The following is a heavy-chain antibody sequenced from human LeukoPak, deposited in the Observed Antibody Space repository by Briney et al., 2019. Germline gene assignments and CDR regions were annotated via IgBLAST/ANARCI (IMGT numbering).Heavy chain of an antibody. CDR2: ISAYNGNT. CDR3: ARAHYYYYYMDV. V-gene: IGHV1-18*01. Sequence: ASVKVSCKASGYTFTSYGISWVRQAPGQGLEWMGWISAYNGNTNYAQKLQGRVTMTTDTSTSAAYMELRSLRSDDTAVYYCARAHYYYYYMDVWGKGTTVTVSS. J-gene: IGHJ6*03. CDR1: GYTFTSYG.